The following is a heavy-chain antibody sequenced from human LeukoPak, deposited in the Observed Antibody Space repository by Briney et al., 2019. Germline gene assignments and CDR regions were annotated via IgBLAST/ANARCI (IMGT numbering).Heavy chain of an antibody. D-gene: IGHD2-2*01. CDR1: GGTFSSYA. Sequence: ASVKVSCKASGGTFSSYAISWVRQAPGQGLEWMGRIIPIFGIANYAQKFQGRVMITADKSTSTAYMELSSLRSEDTAVYYCARSGCSSTSCYPYNNWFDPWGQGTLVTVSS. J-gene: IGHJ5*02. CDR3: ARSGCSSTSCYPYNNWFDP. V-gene: IGHV1-69*04. CDR2: IIPIFGIA.